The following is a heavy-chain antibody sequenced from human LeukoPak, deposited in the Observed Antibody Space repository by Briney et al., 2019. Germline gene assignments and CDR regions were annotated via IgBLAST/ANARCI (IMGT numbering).Heavy chain of an antibody. D-gene: IGHD3-9*01. J-gene: IGHJ4*02. CDR1: GFPFSSYA. CDR3: ARDSTPRYYDILTGYYTAVGYFDY. Sequence: GGSVRLSCAASGFPFSSYAMHWVRQAPGKGLEWVAVISYDESNKYYADSLKGRFTISRDNSKNTLYLQMNSLRAEDTAVYYCARDSTPRYYDILTGYYTAVGYFDYWGQGTLVTVSS. V-gene: IGHV3-30-3*01. CDR2: ISYDESNK.